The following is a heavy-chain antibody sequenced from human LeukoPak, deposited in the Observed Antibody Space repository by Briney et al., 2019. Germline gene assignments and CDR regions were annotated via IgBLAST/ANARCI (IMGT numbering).Heavy chain of an antibody. J-gene: IGHJ3*02. V-gene: IGHV4-31*03. D-gene: IGHD3-22*01. Sequence: SQTLSLTCTVAGGSISSGGYYWSRIRQHPGTGLEWIGYIYYSGSTYYNPSLKSRVTISVDTSKNQFSLKLSSVTAADTAVYYCARDPMYYYDSSGPPTRAFDIWGQGTMVTVSS. CDR3: ARDPMYYYDSSGPPTRAFDI. CDR2: IYYSGST. CDR1: GGSISSGGYY.